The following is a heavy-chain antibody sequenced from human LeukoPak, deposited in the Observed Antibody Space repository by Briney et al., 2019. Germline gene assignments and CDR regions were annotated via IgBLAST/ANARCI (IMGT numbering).Heavy chain of an antibody. Sequence: GGSLRLSCAASGFTFSSYAMSWVRQAPGKGLEWVSAISGSGGSTYYADSVKGRFTISRDNSKNTLYLQMNSLRAEDTAVYYCAKDGPQDYDILTGYNYFDYRGQGTLVTVSS. CDR3: AKDGPQDYDILTGYNYFDY. D-gene: IGHD3-9*01. CDR2: ISGSGGST. V-gene: IGHV3-23*01. J-gene: IGHJ4*02. CDR1: GFTFSSYA.